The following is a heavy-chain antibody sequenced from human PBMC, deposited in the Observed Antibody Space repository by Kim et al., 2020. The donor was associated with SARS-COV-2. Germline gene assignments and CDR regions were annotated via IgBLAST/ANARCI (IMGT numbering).Heavy chain of an antibody. J-gene: IGHJ4*02. CDR3: ARARVNWGGSFDY. V-gene: IGHV4-30-2*04. Sequence: YKNPPLKSRVTISVDTSKNQFSLKLSSVTAADTAVYYCARARVNWGGSFDYWGQGTLVSVSS. D-gene: IGHD7-27*01.